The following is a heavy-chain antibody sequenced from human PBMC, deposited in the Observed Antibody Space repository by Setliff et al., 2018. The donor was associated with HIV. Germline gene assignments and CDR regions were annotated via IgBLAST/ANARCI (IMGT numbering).Heavy chain of an antibody. Sequence: LRLSCAASGFTFSSYWMSWVRQAPGKGLEWVANIKQDGSEKYYVDSVKGRFTISRDNAKNSLYLQMNSLRAEDTAVYYCAREVVGATERYYFDYWGQGTLVTVSS. CDR1: GFTFSSYW. D-gene: IGHD1-26*01. V-gene: IGHV3-7*01. CDR3: AREVVGATERYYFDY. CDR2: IKQDGSEK. J-gene: IGHJ4*02.